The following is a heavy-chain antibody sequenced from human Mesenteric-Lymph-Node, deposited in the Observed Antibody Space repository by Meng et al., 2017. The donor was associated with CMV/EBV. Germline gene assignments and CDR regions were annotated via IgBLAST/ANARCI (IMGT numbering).Heavy chain of an antibody. J-gene: IGHJ6*02. CDR2: ILWGGGAT. Sequence: GGSLRLSCAPSGFTFDDYAMHWVRQAPGKALEWVSLILWGGGATYYSDSVKGRFTISRDNSKDSLHLQMNNVRAEDTALYYCTRTAVAMRGAGYGMDVWGQGTTVTVSS. D-gene: IGHD4-23*01. CDR1: GFTFDDYA. CDR3: TRTAVAMRGAGYGMDV. V-gene: IGHV3-43D*03.